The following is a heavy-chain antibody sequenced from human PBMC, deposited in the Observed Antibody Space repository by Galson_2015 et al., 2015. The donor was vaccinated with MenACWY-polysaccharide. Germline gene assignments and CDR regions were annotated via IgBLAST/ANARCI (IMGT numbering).Heavy chain of an antibody. V-gene: IGHV3-74*01. J-gene: IGHJ6*01. CDR2: INSDETST. D-gene: IGHD3-3*01. CDR1: EFDFSTYW. Sequence: SLRLSCAASEFDFSTYWMHWVRQVPGKGPAWVSRINSDETSTSYADSVKGRFSISRDNAKSTLYLQMNSLRAEDTAVYYCARGHYDLWSGYRHYYFGLDVWGQGTTVTVSS. CDR3: ARGHYDLWSGYRHYYFGLDV.